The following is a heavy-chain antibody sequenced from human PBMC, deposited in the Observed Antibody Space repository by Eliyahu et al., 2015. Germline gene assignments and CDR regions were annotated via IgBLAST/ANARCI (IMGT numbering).Heavy chain of an antibody. CDR2: IYYSGSI. CDR3: ARNYWYFDL. J-gene: IGHJ2*01. Sequence: QLQLPESGPGLVKPSEXXSXIXTVSGGSISSSSYXWGWIRQXXGKGLEWXGNIYYSGSIYYNPSLKXRVTISVDTSKNQFSLKLSSVTAADTAVYYCARNYWYFDLWGRGTLVTVSS. CDR1: GGSISSSSYX. V-gene: IGHV4-39*01.